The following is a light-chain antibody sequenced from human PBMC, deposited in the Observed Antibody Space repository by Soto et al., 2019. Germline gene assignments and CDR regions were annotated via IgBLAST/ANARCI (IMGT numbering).Light chain of an antibody. CDR2: DAS. Sequence: EIVLTQSPATLSLSPGERATLSCRASQSVSSYLAWFQQKPGQAPRLLIYDASNRATGIPARVSGSGSGTDFTLPISSLEPEDFAVYYCQQRSNWPWTFGQGTKVEIK. CDR3: QQRSNWPWT. V-gene: IGKV3-11*01. CDR1: QSVSSY. J-gene: IGKJ1*01.